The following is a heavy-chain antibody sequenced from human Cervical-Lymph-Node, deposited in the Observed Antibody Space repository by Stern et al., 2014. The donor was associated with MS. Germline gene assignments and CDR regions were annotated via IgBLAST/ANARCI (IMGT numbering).Heavy chain of an antibody. J-gene: IGHJ5*01. D-gene: IGHD2-21*02. Sequence: VQMVESGAEVTKPGSSVKVSCKASGGTFSDYAISWVRQAPGQGLEWMGGIIPIFGAKDYAQNFQGRVTITADESTTTAYMDLSSLRSEDTAVYYCARGAYCGGDCYWGWFDSWGQGTLVTVSS. V-gene: IGHV1-69*01. CDR2: IIPIFGAK. CDR3: ARGAYCGGDCYWGWFDS. CDR1: GGTFSDYA.